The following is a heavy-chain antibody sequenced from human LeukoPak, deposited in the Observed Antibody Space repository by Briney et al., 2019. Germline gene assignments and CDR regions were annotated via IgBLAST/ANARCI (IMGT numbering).Heavy chain of an antibody. V-gene: IGHV1-69*02. D-gene: IGHD6-13*01. CDR3: AREWQQLVLTTYWYFDL. CDR2: IIPILGIA. CDR1: GGTFSNYT. J-gene: IGHJ2*01. Sequence: SVKVSCKASGGTFSNYTISWVRQAPGQGLEWMGRIIPILGIANYAQKFQGRVTITADKSTSTAYMELSSLRSEDTAVYYCAREWQQLVLTTYWYFDLWGRGTLVTVSS.